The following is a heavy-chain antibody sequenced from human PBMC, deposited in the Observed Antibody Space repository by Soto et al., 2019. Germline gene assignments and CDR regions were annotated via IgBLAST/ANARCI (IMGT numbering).Heavy chain of an antibody. J-gene: IGHJ3*02. CDR3: ARDYRSFAFDI. V-gene: IGHV3-21*01. Sequence: EVQLVESGGGLVKPGGSLRLSCAASGFTFSSYSMNWVRQAPGKGLEWVSSISSSGSYIYYADSVKGRFTISRDNAKNSLYLQMNSLRAEDTAVYYCARDYRSFAFDIWGQGTMVTVSS. CDR1: GFTFSSYS. D-gene: IGHD3-16*02. CDR2: ISSSGSYI.